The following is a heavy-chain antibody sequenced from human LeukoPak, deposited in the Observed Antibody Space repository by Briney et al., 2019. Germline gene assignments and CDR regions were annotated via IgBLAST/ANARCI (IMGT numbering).Heavy chain of an antibody. J-gene: IGHJ4*02. V-gene: IGHV4-39*01. D-gene: IGHD3-10*01. CDR3: ARCYGSGRDFDY. Sequence: PSETLSLTCTVSGGSISSSSYYWGWIRQPPGKGLEWIGSIYYSGSTYYNPSLKSRVTISVDTSKNQFSLKLSSVTAADTAVYYCARCYGSGRDFDYWGQGTLVTVSS. CDR1: GGSISSSSYY. CDR2: IYYSGST.